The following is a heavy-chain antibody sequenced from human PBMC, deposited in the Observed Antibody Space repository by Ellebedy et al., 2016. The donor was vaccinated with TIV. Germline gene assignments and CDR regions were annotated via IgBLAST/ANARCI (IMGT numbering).Heavy chain of an antibody. Sequence: SETLSLTCSVSGGSISSYYWNWIRQAPGKGLEWIGHIYYTGSTSYNPSLKSRVTISVDTSKNQFSLKLSSVTAADTAVYYCAGLADFWSGYYSDYWGQGTLVTVSS. CDR1: GGSISSYY. CDR2: IYYTGST. J-gene: IGHJ4*02. CDR3: AGLADFWSGYYSDY. D-gene: IGHD3-3*01. V-gene: IGHV4-59*08.